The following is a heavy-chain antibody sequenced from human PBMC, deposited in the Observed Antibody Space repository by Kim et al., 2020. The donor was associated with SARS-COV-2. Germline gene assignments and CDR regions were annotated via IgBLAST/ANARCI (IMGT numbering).Heavy chain of an antibody. CDR3: ARVYTSSGWYIDY. J-gene: IGHJ4*02. D-gene: IGHD6-19*01. Sequence: YADSVKGRFTISRDNSKNTLYLQMNSLRAEDTAVYYCARVYTSSGWYIDYWGQGTLVTVSS. V-gene: IGHV3-66*01.